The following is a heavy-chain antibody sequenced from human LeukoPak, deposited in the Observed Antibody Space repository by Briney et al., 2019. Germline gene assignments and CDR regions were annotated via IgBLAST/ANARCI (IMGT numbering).Heavy chain of an antibody. J-gene: IGHJ3*02. Sequence: VKPGGSLRLSCAASGFTFSSYSMNWVRQAPGKGLEWVSSISSSSSYIYYAVSVKGGFTISRDNGKNSLYLQMNSLRAEDTAVYYCARDGYYGSGKGVFDIWGQGTVVTVSS. V-gene: IGHV3-21*01. CDR1: GFTFSSYS. CDR3: ARDGYYGSGKGVFDI. D-gene: IGHD3-10*01. CDR2: ISSSSSYI.